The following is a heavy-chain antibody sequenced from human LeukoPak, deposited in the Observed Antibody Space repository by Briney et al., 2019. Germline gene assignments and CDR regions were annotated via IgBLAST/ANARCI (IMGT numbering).Heavy chain of an antibody. CDR1: GFTFSRNG. D-gene: IGHD1-26*01. CDR2: IYYDGGNK. J-gene: IGHJ2*01. V-gene: IGHV3-33*01. Sequence: PGGSLRLSCAASGFTFSRNGMHWVRQAPGKGLEWVALIYYDGGNKYYVDSVKGRFTISRDNSKNTLYLQMNSLRAEDTAVYYCARDLLYSGSYSWYFDLWGRGIPVTVSS. CDR3: ARDLLYSGSYSWYFDL.